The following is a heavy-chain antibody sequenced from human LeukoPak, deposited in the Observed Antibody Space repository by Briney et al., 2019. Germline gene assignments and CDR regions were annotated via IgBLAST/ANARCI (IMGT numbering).Heavy chain of an antibody. J-gene: IGHJ4*02. V-gene: IGHV3-48*04. CDR2: ISSSGSTI. Sequence: GGSLRLSCAASGFTFSTYSMNWVRQAPGKGLEWVSYISSSGSTIYYADSVKGRFTISRDNAKNSLYLQMNSLRAEDTAVYYCARDSLSAYDILTGYYIGLRGVVDYWGQGTLVTVSS. D-gene: IGHD3-9*01. CDR3: ARDSLSAYDILTGYYIGLRGVVDY. CDR1: GFTFSTYS.